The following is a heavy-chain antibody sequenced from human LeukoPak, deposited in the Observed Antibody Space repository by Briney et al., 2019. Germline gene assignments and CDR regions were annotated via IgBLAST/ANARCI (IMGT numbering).Heavy chain of an antibody. CDR2: IYYSGST. Sequence: SETLSLTCTVSGGSISSSSYHWGWIRQPPGKGLEWIGYIYYSGSTNYNPSLKSRVTISVDTSKNQFSLKLSSVTAADTAVYYCARGLLSPFDYWGQGTLVTVSS. CDR1: GGSISSSSYH. J-gene: IGHJ4*02. D-gene: IGHD2-15*01. V-gene: IGHV4-61*05. CDR3: ARGLLSPFDY.